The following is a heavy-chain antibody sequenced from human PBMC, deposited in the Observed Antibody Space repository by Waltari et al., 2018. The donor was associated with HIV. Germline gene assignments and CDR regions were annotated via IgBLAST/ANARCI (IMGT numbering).Heavy chain of an antibody. Sequence: ATGGFLFRSYAIHWVRQAPGRGLEWVALISYDGRNKYYADSVEGRLTISRDNSKNTLYLQMNSLRAEDTAVYYCARDSDYNDFVGAFDFWGQGTMVTVS. CDR3: ARDSDYNDFVGAFDF. D-gene: IGHD4-17*01. CDR2: ISYDGRNK. CDR1: GFLFRSYA. V-gene: IGHV3-33*05. J-gene: IGHJ3*01.